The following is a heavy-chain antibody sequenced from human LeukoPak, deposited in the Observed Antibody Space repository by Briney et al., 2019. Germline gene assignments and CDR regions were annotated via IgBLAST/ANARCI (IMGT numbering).Heavy chain of an antibody. CDR1: GYTFIDYY. D-gene: IGHD3-10*01. CDR2: INPNSGGT. Sequence: ASVKVSCKASGYTFIDYYVNWVRQAPGQGLEWMGWINPNSGGTNYAQKFQGRVTMTRDTSISTAYMELSRLRSDDTAVYYCARWFGNSYDYWGQGTLVTVSS. J-gene: IGHJ4*02. V-gene: IGHV1-2*02. CDR3: ARWFGNSYDY.